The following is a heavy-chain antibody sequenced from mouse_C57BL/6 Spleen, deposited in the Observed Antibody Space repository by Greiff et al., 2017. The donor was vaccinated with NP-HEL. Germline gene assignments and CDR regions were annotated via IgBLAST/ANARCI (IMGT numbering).Heavy chain of an antibody. Sequence: EVQLVESGGGLVKPGGSLKLSCAASGFTFRSYAMSWVRQTPEKRLEWVATISDGGSYPYSPHNVQGRFTISRDNAKNNLYLQRSHLKSEDTARYYCAREGRYGSSFFYAMDDWGQGTSVTVSS. CDR3: AREGRYGSSFFYAMDD. V-gene: IGHV5-4*01. D-gene: IGHD1-1*01. J-gene: IGHJ4*01. CDR2: ISDGGSYP. CDR1: GFTFRSYA.